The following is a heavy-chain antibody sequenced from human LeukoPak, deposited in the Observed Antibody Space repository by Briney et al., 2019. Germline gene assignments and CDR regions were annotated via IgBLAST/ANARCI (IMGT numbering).Heavy chain of an antibody. V-gene: IGHV3-23*01. J-gene: IGHJ4*02. CDR3: AKFPKTITMILTLVDY. Sequence: GGSLRLSCAASGFTFSSYAMSWVRQAPGKGLEWVSAISGSGGSTYYADSVKGRFTISRDNSKNTLYLQMNSLRAEDTAVYYCAKFPKTITMILTLVDYWGQGTLVTVSS. CDR1: GFTFSSYA. D-gene: IGHD3-22*01. CDR2: ISGSGGST.